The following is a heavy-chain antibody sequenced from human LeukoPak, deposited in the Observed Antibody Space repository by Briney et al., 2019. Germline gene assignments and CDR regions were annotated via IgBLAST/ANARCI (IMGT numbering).Heavy chain of an antibody. Sequence: GGSLRLSCAASGFTFSDYYMSWIRQAPGKGLEWVSYISSSGSTIYYADSVKGRFTISRDNSKNTLYLQMNSLRAEDTAVYYCAKFSGLPSYDSSGYYYDVSHFDYWGQGTLVTVSS. J-gene: IGHJ4*02. CDR3: AKFSGLPSYDSSGYYYDVSHFDY. CDR1: GFTFSDYY. D-gene: IGHD3-22*01. V-gene: IGHV3-11*01. CDR2: ISSSGSTI.